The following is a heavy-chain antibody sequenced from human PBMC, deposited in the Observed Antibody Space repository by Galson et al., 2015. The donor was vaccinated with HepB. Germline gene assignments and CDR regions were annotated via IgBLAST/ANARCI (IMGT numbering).Heavy chain of an antibody. CDR2: IIPMFDTA. J-gene: IGHJ3*02. CDR3: ARDRADYYDSSGYSGAFDI. D-gene: IGHD3-22*01. CDR1: GGSFNTYA. Sequence: SCKASGGSFNTYAISWLRQAPGQGLGWMGGIIPMFDTAIYAQKFQGRVTITADKSTNTAYMDLSSLRSEDTAVYYCARDRADYYDSSGYSGAFDIWGHGTMVTVSS. V-gene: IGHV1-69*06.